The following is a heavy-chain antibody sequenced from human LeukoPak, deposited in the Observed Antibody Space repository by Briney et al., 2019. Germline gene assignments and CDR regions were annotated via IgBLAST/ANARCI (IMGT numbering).Heavy chain of an antibody. CDR1: GFTFSSYW. D-gene: IGHD2-15*01. J-gene: IGHJ4*02. Sequence: GGSLRLSCTASGFTFSSYWMQWVRQAPGKGLVWVSRINSDGSSPSYADSVKGRFTISRDNSKNTLYLQMNNLSAEDTAVYYCARETSRSFPYWGQGTLVTVSS. CDR2: INSDGSSP. V-gene: IGHV3-74*01. CDR3: ARETSRSFPY.